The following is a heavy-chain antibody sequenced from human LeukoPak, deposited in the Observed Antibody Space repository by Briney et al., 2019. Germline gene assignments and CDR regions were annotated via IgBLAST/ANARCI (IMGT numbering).Heavy chain of an antibody. CDR2: ISGSGGST. CDR1: GFTFSSYA. D-gene: IGHD2-2*02. CDR3: ARGSKRGYCSSTSCYTGPLDY. Sequence: GGSLRLSCAASGFTFSSYAMSWVRQAPGKGLEWVSAISGSGGSTYYADSVKGRFTISRDNSKNTLYLQMNSLRAEGTAVYYCARGSKRGYCSSTSCYTGPLDYWGQGTLVTVSS. V-gene: IGHV3-23*01. J-gene: IGHJ4*02.